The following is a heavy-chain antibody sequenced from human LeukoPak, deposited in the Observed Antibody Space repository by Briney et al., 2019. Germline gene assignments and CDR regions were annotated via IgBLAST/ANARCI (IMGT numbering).Heavy chain of an antibody. CDR2: IYYSGST. Sequence: SETLSLTCTVPGGSISSYYWSWIRQPPGKGLEWIGYIYYSGSTNYNPSLKSRVTISVDTSKNQFSLKLSSVTAADTAVYYCARVAAVEMATLPGAFDIWGQGTMVTVSS. J-gene: IGHJ3*02. V-gene: IGHV4-59*01. CDR3: ARVAAVEMATLPGAFDI. D-gene: IGHD5-24*01. CDR1: GGSISSYY.